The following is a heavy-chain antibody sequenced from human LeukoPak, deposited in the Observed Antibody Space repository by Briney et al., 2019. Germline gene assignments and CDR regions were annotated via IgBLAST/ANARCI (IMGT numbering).Heavy chain of an antibody. V-gene: IGHV3-23*01. J-gene: IGHJ4*02. D-gene: IGHD2-15*01. CDR3: AKGHRYCTSGNCNSAVDY. CDR2: LGGGGGST. Sequence: PGGSLRLSCSMSGFTLSHYAMSWVRHAPGKGLEWVSTLGGGGGSTDYTYSVKGRFTISRDNSKNTLYLQMNSLGAEDTAVYYCAKGHRYCTSGNCNSAVDYWGQGTLVTVSS. CDR1: GFTLSHYA.